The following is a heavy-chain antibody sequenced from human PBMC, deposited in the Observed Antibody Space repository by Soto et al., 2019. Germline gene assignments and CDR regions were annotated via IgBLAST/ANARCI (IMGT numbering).Heavy chain of an antibody. Sequence: QVQLVQSGAEVKKPGASVKVSCKASGYTFTSYYMHWVRQAPGQGLEWMGIINPSGGSTSYAQKFQGRVTMTRDTSTSTVYMELSSLRSEDTAVYYCARDQARITIFGVVSWFDPWGQGTLVTVSS. CDR2: INPSGGST. V-gene: IGHV1-46*03. D-gene: IGHD3-3*01. CDR3: ARDQARITIFGVVSWFDP. CDR1: GYTFTSYY. J-gene: IGHJ5*02.